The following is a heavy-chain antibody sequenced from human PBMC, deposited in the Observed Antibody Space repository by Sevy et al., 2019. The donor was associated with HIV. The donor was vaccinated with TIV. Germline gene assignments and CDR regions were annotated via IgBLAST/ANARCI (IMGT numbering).Heavy chain of an antibody. V-gene: IGHV3-23*01. CDR3: AKEGIYYDSSGYYLDY. CDR1: GFTFSSYA. CDR2: ISGSGGST. J-gene: IGHJ4*02. D-gene: IGHD3-22*01. Sequence: GGSLRLSCAASGFTFSSYAMSWVRQAPGKGLGWVSAISGSGGSTYYADSVKGRFTISRDNSKNTLYLQMNSLRAEDMAVYYCAKEGIYYDSSGYYLDYWGQGTLVTVSS.